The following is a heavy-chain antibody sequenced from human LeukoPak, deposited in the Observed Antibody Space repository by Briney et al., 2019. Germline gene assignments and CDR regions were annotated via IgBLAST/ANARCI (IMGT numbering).Heavy chain of an antibody. CDR2: INRSGST. J-gene: IGHJ4*02. V-gene: IGHV4-34*01. D-gene: IGHD3-22*01. CDR1: GGSFSGYY. Sequence: SETLSLTCAVYGGSFSGYYWSWIRQPPGKGLEWIGEINRSGSTNYNPSLKSRVTISVDTSKNQFSLKLSSVTAADTAVYYCARGGIYYDSSGYLFDYWGQGTLVTVSS. CDR3: ARGGIYYDSSGYLFDY.